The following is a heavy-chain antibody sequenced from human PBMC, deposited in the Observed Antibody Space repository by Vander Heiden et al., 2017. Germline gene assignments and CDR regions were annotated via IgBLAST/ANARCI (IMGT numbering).Heavy chain of an antibody. D-gene: IGHD2-15*01. CDR1: GASVPSNRAA. J-gene: IGHJ6*02. Sequence: QVQLQQSGPGLVKPSQTLSLTCAISGASVPSNRAAWNWIRQSPSRGLEWLGRTYYRSKWYNDYAVSVKSRITINPDTSKNQFSLQLNSVTPEDTAVYYCARDSGYCSGGSCYPGDGMDVWGQGTTVTVSS. V-gene: IGHV6-1*01. CDR2: TYYRSKWYN. CDR3: ARDSGYCSGGSCYPGDGMDV.